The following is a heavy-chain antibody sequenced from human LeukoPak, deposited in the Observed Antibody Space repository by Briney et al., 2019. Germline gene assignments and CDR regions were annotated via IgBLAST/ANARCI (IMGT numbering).Heavy chain of an antibody. J-gene: IGHJ4*02. Sequence: GRCLRLSRAPSGFTLDVYAMRSVRQAPGKGLGCVSGISWKSGSIGYADSVKGRFTNSRDNAKNSLYLQMNSLRGEDTALYYCAKDIVDSGGGSCYDYWGQGTLVTVSS. V-gene: IGHV3-9*01. D-gene: IGHD2-15*01. CDR2: ISWKSGSI. CDR3: AKDIVDSGGGSCYDY. CDR1: GFTLDVYA.